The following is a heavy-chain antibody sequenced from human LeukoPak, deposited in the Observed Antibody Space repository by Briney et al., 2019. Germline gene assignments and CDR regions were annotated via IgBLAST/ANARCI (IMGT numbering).Heavy chain of an antibody. D-gene: IGHD5-18*01. CDR3: ARGGYQQTSTFDF. J-gene: IGHJ4*02. CDR2: VFYSGTT. Sequence: PSDTLSLTCAVCGDSISSSPYFGLWIRQPPGRALEWIGGVFYSGTTYYNPSLKSRVTISVDTSKNQFSLQLRSVTAADTAVYYCARGGYQQTSTFDFWGQGTLVTVSS. V-gene: IGHV4-39*07. CDR1: GDSISSSPYF.